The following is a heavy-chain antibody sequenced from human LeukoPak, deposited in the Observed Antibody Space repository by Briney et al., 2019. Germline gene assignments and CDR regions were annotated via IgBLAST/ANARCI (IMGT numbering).Heavy chain of an antibody. V-gene: IGHV3-23*01. CDR3: AKWTGYYTLDY. Sequence: GGSLRLSCAASGFTFSSYAMSWVRQAPGKGLEWVSAISGSGGSTYYADSVKGRFTISRDNSKNTLYLQLNSLRADDTAVYYSAKWTGYYTLDYWGQGTLVTVSS. CDR1: GFTFSSYA. J-gene: IGHJ4*02. CDR2: ISGSGGST. D-gene: IGHD3/OR15-3a*01.